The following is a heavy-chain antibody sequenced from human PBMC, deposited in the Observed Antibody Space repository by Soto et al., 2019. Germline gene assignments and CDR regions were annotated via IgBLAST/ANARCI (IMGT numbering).Heavy chain of an antibody. CDR1: GFTFSTYA. J-gene: IGHJ4*02. Sequence: PGGSLRLSCAAYGFTFSTYAMSWVRQAPGEGLEWVSAISGNGGSTYYADSVKGRFTISRDSSKNTLYLQINSLRVEDTAVYYYARDHIVPASGQDYWGQGALVTVSS. D-gene: IGHD2-8*01. CDR2: ISGNGGST. CDR3: ARDHIVPASGQDY. V-gene: IGHV3-23*01.